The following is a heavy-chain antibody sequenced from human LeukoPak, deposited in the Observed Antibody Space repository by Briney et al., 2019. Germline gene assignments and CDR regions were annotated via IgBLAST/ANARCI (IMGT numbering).Heavy chain of an antibody. J-gene: IGHJ2*01. CDR1: GYTLTELS. D-gene: IGHD1-26*01. CDR2: FDPEDGET. Sequence: ASVTVSFKVSGYTLTELSMHWVRQAPGKGRERMGGFDPEDGETIYAQKFQGRVTMTEDTSTDTAYMELSSLRSEDTAVYYCATEIVGANYWYFDLWGRGTLVTVSS. CDR3: ATEIVGANYWYFDL. V-gene: IGHV1-24*01.